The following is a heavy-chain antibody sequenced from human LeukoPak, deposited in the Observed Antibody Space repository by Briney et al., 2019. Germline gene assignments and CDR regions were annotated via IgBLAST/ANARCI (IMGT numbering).Heavy chain of an antibody. CDR2: IYYVGST. CDR3: ARDSGIAAAVEL. V-gene: IGHV4-39*07. Sequence: PSETLSLTCTVSGGSISSSSSYWGWIRQSPGKGLEWIGNIYYVGSTYYNPSLKSRVTISIDTSKNQFSLKLSSVTAADTAVYYCARDSGIAAAVELWGQGTLVTVSS. J-gene: IGHJ4*02. D-gene: IGHD6-13*01. CDR1: GGSISSSSSY.